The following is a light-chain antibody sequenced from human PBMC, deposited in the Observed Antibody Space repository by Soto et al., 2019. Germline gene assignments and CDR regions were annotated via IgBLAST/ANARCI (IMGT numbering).Light chain of an antibody. J-gene: IGLJ1*01. CDR1: SSDVVGYNY. V-gene: IGLV2-14*03. CDR2: DVS. Sequence: QSVLAQPASVSGSPGQSINISCTGTSSDVVGYNYVSWYQHHPGKAPKLIIYDVSNRPSGVSNPFSGSKSGNTASLTISGLQPADEADYYCSSYTTSNTRQIVFGTGTKVTVL. CDR3: SSYTTSNTRQIV.